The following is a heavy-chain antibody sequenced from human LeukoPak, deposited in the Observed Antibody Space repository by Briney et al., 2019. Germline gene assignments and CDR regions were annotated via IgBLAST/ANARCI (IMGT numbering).Heavy chain of an antibody. CDR1: GFTFSSYG. CDR3: ARTRGNNWFDP. CDR2: TWYDGSNK. D-gene: IGHD6-13*01. J-gene: IGHJ5*02. Sequence: PGGSLRLSCAASGFTFSSYGMHWVRQAPGKGLEWVAVTWYDGSNKYYADSVKGRFTISRDNSKNTLYLQMNSLRAEDTAVYYCARTRGNNWFDPWGQGTLVTVSS. V-gene: IGHV3-33*01.